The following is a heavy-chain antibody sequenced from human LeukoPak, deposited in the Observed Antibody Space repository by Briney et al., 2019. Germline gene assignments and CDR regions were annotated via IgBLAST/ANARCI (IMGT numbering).Heavy chain of an antibody. CDR1: GNTFTSNY. CDR3: ARGGYTYGSFDL. V-gene: IGHV1-46*01. J-gene: IGHJ4*02. CDR2: INTSGGST. D-gene: IGHD5-18*01. Sequence: ASVKLSCKASGNTFTSNYMHWVQQAPGQGLEWMGIINTSGGSTSYAQKFQGRVTMTRDTSTSTVYMELSSLRSEDTAVYYCARGGYTYGSFDLWARGTVLTVSS.